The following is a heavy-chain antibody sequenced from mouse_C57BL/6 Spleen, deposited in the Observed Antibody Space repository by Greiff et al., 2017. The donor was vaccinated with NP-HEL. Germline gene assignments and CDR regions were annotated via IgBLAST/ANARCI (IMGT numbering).Heavy chain of an antibody. J-gene: IGHJ2*01. CDR2: IYPRDGST. D-gene: IGHD2-4*01. V-gene: IGHV1-78*01. CDR3: SRGAIYYDYEGVVDY. CDR1: GYTFTDHT. Sequence: VQLQQSDAELVKPGASVKISCKVSGYTFTDHTIHWMKQRPEQGLEWIGYIYPRDGSTKYNEKFKGKATLTADKSSSTAYMQLNSLTSADSAVYFCSRGAIYYDYEGVVDYWDQGTTLTVSS.